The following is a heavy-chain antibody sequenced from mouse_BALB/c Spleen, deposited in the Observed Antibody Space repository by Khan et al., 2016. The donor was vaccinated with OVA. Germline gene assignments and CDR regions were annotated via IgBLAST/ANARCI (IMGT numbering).Heavy chain of an antibody. J-gene: IGHJ2*01. CDR2: IRYSGNT. Sequence: EVKLEESGPGLVKPSQSLSLTCTVTGYSITSDYAWNWIRQFPGNKLEWMGFIRYSGNTNYNPSLKSRISITRDTSKNQFFLQLNSVTTEDTATYYCARVYGGDFDYWGQGTTLTVSS. CDR3: ARVYGGDFDY. CDR1: GYSITSDYA. D-gene: IGHD1-1*01. V-gene: IGHV3-2*02.